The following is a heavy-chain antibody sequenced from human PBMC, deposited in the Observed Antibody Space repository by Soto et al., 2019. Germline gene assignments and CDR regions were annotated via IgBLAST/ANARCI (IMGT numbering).Heavy chain of an antibody. J-gene: IGHJ5*02. V-gene: IGHV1-18*01. Sequence: QVQLVQSGTEVKKPGASVKGSCKASGFNFINYNIIWVRQAPGQGLEWTGWVSGYNGDTRYEQKFQGRVTMTTDTSTTTAYMELRSVRSDDTAVYYCARDCIAADYTRWLDPGGQVTLVIVSS. D-gene: IGHD6-13*01. CDR2: VSGYNGDT. CDR1: GFNFINYN. CDR3: ARDCIAADYTRWLDP.